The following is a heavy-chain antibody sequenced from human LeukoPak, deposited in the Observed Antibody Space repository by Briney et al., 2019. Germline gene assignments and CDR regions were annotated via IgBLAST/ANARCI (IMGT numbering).Heavy chain of an antibody. Sequence: GGSLRLSCAASGFTSSSNVMIWVRQAPGKGLEWVSSIPASGGTTYYADSVKGRFTISRDNSKNSLYLQMNSLRAEDTAVYYCASPWAEGYWGQGTLVTVSS. CDR1: GFTSSSNV. CDR3: ASPWAEGY. D-gene: IGHD7-27*01. J-gene: IGHJ4*02. V-gene: IGHV3-23*01. CDR2: IPASGGTT.